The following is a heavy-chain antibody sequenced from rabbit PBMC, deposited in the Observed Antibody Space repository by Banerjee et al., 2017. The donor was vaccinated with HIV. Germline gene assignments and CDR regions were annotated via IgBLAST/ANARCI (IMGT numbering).Heavy chain of an antibody. Sequence: QSLEESGGDLVKPGASLTLTCAASGFSFSSRYWICWVRQAPGKGLEWIGCIYTDSGGTYYATWAKGRFTVSKASSTTVTLQMTSLTDADTATYFCARDTGSSFSSYGMDLWGPGTLVTVS. V-gene: IGHV1S40*01. CDR2: IYTDSGGT. CDR1: GFSFSSRYW. D-gene: IGHD8-1*01. J-gene: IGHJ6*01. CDR3: ARDTGSSFSSYGMDL.